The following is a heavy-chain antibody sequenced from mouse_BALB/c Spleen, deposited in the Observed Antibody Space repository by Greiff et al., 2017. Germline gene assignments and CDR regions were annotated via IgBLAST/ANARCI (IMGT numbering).Heavy chain of an antibody. CDR2: IYPGDGST. CDR1: GYTFTSYY. D-gene: IGHD1-1*01. Sequence: VQLVESGPELVKPGASVKMSCKASGYTFTSYYIHWVKQRPGQGLEWIGWIYPGDGSTKYNEKFKGKTTLTADKSSSTAYMQLSSLTSEDSAVYYCARGSSYDPPFAYWGQGTLVTVSA. J-gene: IGHJ3*01. CDR3: ARGSSYDPPFAY. V-gene: IGHV1S56*01.